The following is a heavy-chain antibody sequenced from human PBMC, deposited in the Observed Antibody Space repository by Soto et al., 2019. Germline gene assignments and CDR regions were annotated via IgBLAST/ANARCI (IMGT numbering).Heavy chain of an antibody. CDR3: AKGVATIGEAYFDY. J-gene: IGHJ4*02. CDR2: ISGSGGST. D-gene: IGHD5-12*01. V-gene: IGHV3-23*01. CDR1: GFIFSSYV. Sequence: EVQLLESGGGLVQPGGSLRLSCAASGFIFSSYVMSWVRQAPGKGLEWVSTISGSGGSTYYADSVKGRFTISRDNSKNTLYLQMNSLRAEATAVYYCAKGVATIGEAYFDYWGQGTLVTVSS.